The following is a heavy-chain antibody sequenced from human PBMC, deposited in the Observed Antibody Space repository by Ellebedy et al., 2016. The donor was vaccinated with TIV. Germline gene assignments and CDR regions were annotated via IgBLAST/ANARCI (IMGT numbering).Heavy chain of an antibody. D-gene: IGHD1-1*01. Sequence: GESLKISCAASGFTFSSYGMNWVRQAPGKGLECVSFLTTDSSTIYYADSVKGRFTISRDNAKNSLYLQMNSLRAEDTAVYHCARGRNELNYRGGWGQGTLVTVSS. CDR1: GFTFSSYG. J-gene: IGHJ4*02. CDR2: LTTDSSTI. V-gene: IGHV3-48*04. CDR3: ARGRNELNYRGG.